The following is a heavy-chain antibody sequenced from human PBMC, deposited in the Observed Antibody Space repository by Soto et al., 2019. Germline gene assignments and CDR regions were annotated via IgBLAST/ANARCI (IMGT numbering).Heavy chain of an antibody. J-gene: IGHJ3*02. V-gene: IGHV4-59*01. Sequence: PSETLSLTCTVSGGSISSYHWSWIRQPPGEGLEWIGSIYYSGSTNYNPSLKSRVTISADTSKNQFSLKLRSVTTADTAVYYCARDWPYYYDSSGYSLGDAFDIWGQGTMVTVSS. D-gene: IGHD3-22*01. CDR2: IYYSGST. CDR3: ARDWPYYYDSSGYSLGDAFDI. CDR1: GGSISSYH.